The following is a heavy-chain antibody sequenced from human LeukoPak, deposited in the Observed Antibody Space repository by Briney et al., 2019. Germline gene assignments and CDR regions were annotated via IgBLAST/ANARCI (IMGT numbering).Heavy chain of an antibody. CDR2: IWFDGSNK. CDR3: ARDTCNSAGSSTSCLDY. Sequence: GGSLRLSCAASGFAFSSYEMNWVRQAPGKGLEWVAVIWFDGSNKYCADSVKGRFTISRDNSKNTLYLQMNSLRAEDTAVYYCARDTCNSAGSSTSCLDYWGQGTLVTVSS. D-gene: IGHD2-2*01. J-gene: IGHJ4*02. CDR1: GFAFSSYE. V-gene: IGHV3-33*08.